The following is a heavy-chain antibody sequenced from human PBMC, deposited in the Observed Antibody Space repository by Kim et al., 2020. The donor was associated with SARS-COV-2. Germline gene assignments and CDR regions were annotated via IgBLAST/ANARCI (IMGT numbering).Heavy chain of an antibody. V-gene: IGHV1-46*01. Sequence: ASVKVSCKASGYTFTSYYMHWVRQAPGQGLEWMGIINPSGGSTSYAQKFQGRVTMTRDTSTSTVYMELSSLRSEDTAVYYCARDIGGGSGYDSSPDYWGQGTLVTVSS. D-gene: IGHD5-12*01. CDR1: GYTFTSYY. CDR2: INPSGGST. CDR3: ARDIGGGSGYDSSPDY. J-gene: IGHJ4*02.